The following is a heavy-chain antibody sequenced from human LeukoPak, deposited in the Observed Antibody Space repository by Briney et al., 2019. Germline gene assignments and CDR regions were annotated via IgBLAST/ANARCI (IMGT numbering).Heavy chain of an antibody. Sequence: GGSLRLSCAASGFTFSSYEMNWVRQAPGKGLEWVSYISSGGSTIYYADSVKGRFTISRDNAKNSLYLQVNSRRAEETAVYFCARDLRRRLFTPEGADYRGEGNLFTVSS. V-gene: IGHV3-48*03. D-gene: IGHD1-1*01. CDR3: ARDLRRRLFTPEGADY. J-gene: IGHJ4*02. CDR2: ISSGGSTI. CDR1: GFTFSSYE.